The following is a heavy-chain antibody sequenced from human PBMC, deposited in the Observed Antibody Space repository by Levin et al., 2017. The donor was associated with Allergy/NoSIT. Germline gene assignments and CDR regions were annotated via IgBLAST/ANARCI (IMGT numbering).Heavy chain of an antibody. Sequence: AGGSLRLSCAASGFSFSSYAMHWVRQVPGKRLEYVSSISADGGSTYYATSVEGRFTISRDNSKNTVYLQMGSLTPEDMAVYYCARDQRGHAYVGWWGDFDYWGQGTLVTVSS. V-gene: IGHV3-64*01. D-gene: IGHD5-18*01. CDR1: GFSFSSYA. CDR3: ARDQRGHAYVGWWGDFDY. CDR2: ISADGGST. J-gene: IGHJ4*02.